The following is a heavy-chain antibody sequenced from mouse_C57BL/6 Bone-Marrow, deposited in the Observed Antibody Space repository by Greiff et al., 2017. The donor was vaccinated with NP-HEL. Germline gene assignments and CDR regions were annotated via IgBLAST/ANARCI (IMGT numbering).Heavy chain of an antibody. J-gene: IGHJ3*01. CDR1: GYTFTDYN. D-gene: IGHD2-4*01. Sequence: VQLKQSGPELVKPGASVKIPCKASGYTFTDYNMDWVKQSHGKSLEWIGDINPNNGGTIYNQKFKGKATLTVDKSSSTAYMELRSLTSEDTAVYYCAVYDYEGFAYWGQGTLVTVSA. CDR3: AVYDYEGFAY. V-gene: IGHV1-18*01. CDR2: INPNNGGT.